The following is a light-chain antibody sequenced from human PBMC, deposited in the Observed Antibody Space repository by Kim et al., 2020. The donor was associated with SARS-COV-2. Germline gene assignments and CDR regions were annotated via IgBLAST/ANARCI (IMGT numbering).Light chain of an antibody. V-gene: IGKV1-39*01. CDR2: AAS. CDR1: QSINTY. Sequence: DIQMTQSPSSLAASVGDRVTIICRASQSINTYLNWYQQKPDKAPKLLIYAASTLQSGVPSRFSGSGSGTDFTLTISSLQPEDFATYYCQQSHTAPLLTFGGGTTVDIQ. CDR3: QQSHTAPLLT. J-gene: IGKJ4*01.